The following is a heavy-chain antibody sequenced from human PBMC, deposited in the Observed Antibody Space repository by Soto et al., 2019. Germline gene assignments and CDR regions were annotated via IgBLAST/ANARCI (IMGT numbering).Heavy chain of an antibody. D-gene: IGHD3-10*01. CDR1: GGTFSSYA. Sequence: QVQLVQSGAEVKKPGSSVKVSCKASGGTFSSYAISWVRQAPGQGLEWMGGIIPIFGTANYAQKFQGRVTITADESTSTAYMELSSLRSEDTAVYYCASRPYYYGSGPHGWFDPWGQGTLVTVSS. CDR2: IIPIFGTA. J-gene: IGHJ5*02. V-gene: IGHV1-69*01. CDR3: ASRPYYYGSGPHGWFDP.